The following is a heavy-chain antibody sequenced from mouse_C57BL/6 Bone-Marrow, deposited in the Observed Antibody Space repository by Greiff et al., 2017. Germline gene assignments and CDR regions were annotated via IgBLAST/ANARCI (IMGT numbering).Heavy chain of an antibody. J-gene: IGHJ4*01. CDR2: IDPETGGT. CDR3: TDYDGSSYDYYAIDY. Sequence: QVQLQQSGAELVRPGASVTLSCKASGYTFTDYEMHWVKQTPVHGLEWIGAIDPETGGTAYNQKFKGKAILTADKSSSTAYMELRSLTSEDSAVYCCTDYDGSSYDYYAIDYWGQGTSVTVSS. V-gene: IGHV1-15*01. CDR1: GYTFTDYE. D-gene: IGHD1-1*01.